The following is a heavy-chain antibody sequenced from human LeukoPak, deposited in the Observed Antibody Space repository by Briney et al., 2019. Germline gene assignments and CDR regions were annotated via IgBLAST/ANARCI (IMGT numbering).Heavy chain of an antibody. J-gene: IGHJ4*02. V-gene: IGHV3-21*01. Sequence: GGSLRLSCAASGFTFSSYSMNWVRQAPGKGLDWVSSISSSSSYIYYADSVKGRFTISRDNGKNSLYLQMNSLRAEDTAVYYCARDKIVGATLFDYWGQGTLVTVSS. CDR1: GFTFSSYS. D-gene: IGHD1-26*01. CDR3: ARDKIVGATLFDY. CDR2: ISSSSSYI.